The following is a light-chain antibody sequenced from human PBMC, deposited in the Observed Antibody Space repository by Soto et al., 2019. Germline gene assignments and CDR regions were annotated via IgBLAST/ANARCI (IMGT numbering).Light chain of an antibody. CDR2: EDN. V-gene: IGLV6-57*03. Sequence: NFMLTQPHSVSESPGKTVTISCTRSGGSIASGYVQWYQQRPGSAPTTVIYEDNQRPSGVPDRFSGSIDRSSNSASLTISGLKTEDEADYYCQFYHISTPYVFGTGTKLTVL. CDR1: GGSIASGY. CDR3: QFYHISTPYV. J-gene: IGLJ1*01.